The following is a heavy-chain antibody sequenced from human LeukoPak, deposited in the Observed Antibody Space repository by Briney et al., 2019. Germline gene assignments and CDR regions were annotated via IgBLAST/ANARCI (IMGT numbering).Heavy chain of an antibody. J-gene: IGHJ4*02. CDR2: INSDGSST. CDR3: ARDQDGMGTTMDL. Sequence: GGSLRLSCAASGFSFSRYWMHWVRQAPGEGLMWVSRINSDGSSTWYADSVKGRFTISRDNARNTLSLQMSSLGVEDTALYYCARDQDGMGTTMDLWGQGTQVIVSS. CDR1: GFSFSRYW. V-gene: IGHV3-74*01. D-gene: IGHD1-1*01.